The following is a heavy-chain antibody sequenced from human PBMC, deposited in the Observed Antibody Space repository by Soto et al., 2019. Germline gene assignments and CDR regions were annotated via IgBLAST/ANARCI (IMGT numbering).Heavy chain of an antibody. V-gene: IGHV1-18*01. D-gene: IGHD2-2*01. Sequence: ASVKVSCKASGYTFTSYGISWVRQAPGQGLEWMGWISAYNGNTNYAQKLQGRVTMTTDTSTSTAYMELRSLRSDDTAVYYCARNDIVVVPAASPAGDVWGKGTTVTVSS. CDR3: ARNDIVVVPAASPAGDV. CDR2: ISAYNGNT. CDR1: GYTFTSYG. J-gene: IGHJ6*04.